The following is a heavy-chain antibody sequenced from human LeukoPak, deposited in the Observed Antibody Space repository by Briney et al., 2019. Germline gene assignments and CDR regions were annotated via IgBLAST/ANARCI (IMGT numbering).Heavy chain of an antibody. CDR3: AKMGANPMRYYYDSSGYYYRDY. J-gene: IGHJ4*02. CDR1: GFTFSSYA. CDR2: ISGSGGST. Sequence: PGGSLRLSCAASGFTFSSYAMSWVRQAPGKGLEWVSAISGSGGSTSYADSGKGRFTISRDNSKNTLYLQMNSLRAEDTAVYYCAKMGANPMRYYYDSSGYYYRDYWGQGTLVTVSS. D-gene: IGHD3-22*01. V-gene: IGHV3-23*01.